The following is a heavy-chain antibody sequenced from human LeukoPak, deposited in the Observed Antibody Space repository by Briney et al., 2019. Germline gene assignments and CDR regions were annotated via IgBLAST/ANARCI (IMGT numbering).Heavy chain of an antibody. D-gene: IGHD3-22*01. CDR2: ISSNGGST. CDR1: GFTFSSYA. Sequence: GGSLRLSCSASGFTFSSYAMHWVRQAPGKGLEYVSAISSNGGSTYYADSVKGRFTISRDNSKNTLYLQMNSLRAEDTAVYYCAKGGYYYDSADLFDYWGQGTLVTVSS. J-gene: IGHJ4*02. CDR3: AKGGYYYDSADLFDY. V-gene: IGHV3-64*04.